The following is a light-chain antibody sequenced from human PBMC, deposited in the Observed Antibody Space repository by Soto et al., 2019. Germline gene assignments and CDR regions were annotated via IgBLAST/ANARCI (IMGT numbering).Light chain of an antibody. J-gene: IGKJ3*01. CDR3: QQLNSYPLFT. Sequence: HLTQSPSLLSASVGDRVTITCRASQGISSYLAWYQQKPGKAPKLLIYTASTLQSGVPSRFSGSGSGTEFTLTISSLLPEDSATYYCQQLNSYPLFTFGPGTKVDVK. CDR2: TAS. V-gene: IGKV1-9*01. CDR1: QGISSY.